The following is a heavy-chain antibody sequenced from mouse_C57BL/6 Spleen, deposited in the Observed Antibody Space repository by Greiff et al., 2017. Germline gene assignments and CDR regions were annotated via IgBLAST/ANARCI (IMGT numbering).Heavy chain of an antibody. D-gene: IGHD1-1*01. V-gene: IGHV1-52*01. J-gene: IGHJ3*01. Sequence: VQLQQPGAELVRPGSSVKLSCKASGYTFTSYWMHWVKQRPIQGLEWIGNIDPSDSDTHYNPKFKDKATLTVDKSSSTAYMQLSSLTSEDSAVYYCARENGSSSWFAYWGQGTLVTVSA. CDR1: GYTFTSYW. CDR3: ARENGSSSWFAY. CDR2: IDPSDSDT.